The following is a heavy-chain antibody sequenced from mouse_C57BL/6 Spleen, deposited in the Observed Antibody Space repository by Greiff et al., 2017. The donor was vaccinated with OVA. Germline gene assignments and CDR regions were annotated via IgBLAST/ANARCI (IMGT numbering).Heavy chain of an antibody. D-gene: IGHD2-10*02. V-gene: IGHV14-4*01. Sequence: VQLQQSGAELVRPGASVKLSCTASGFNIKDDYMHWVKQRPEQGLEWIGWIDPENGDTEYASKFQGKATITADTSSNTAYLQLSSLTSEDTAFYYCTTEYVDYWGQGTTLTVSS. CDR1: GFNIKDDY. J-gene: IGHJ2*01. CDR2: IDPENGDT. CDR3: TTEYVDY.